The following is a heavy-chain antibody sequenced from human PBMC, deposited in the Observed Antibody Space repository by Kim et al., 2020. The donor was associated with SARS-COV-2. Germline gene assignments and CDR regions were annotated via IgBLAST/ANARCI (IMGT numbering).Heavy chain of an antibody. CDR2: ISSSSSYI. Sequence: GGSLRLSCAASGFTFSSYSMNWVRQAPGKGLEWVSSISSSSSYIYYADSVKGRFTISRDNAKNSLYLQMNSLRAEDTAVYYCATGISGPERLVAYYYYGMDVWGQGTTVTVSS. CDR3: ATGISGPERLVAYYYYGMDV. D-gene: IGHD3-10*01. V-gene: IGHV3-21*01. CDR1: GFTFSSYS. J-gene: IGHJ6*02.